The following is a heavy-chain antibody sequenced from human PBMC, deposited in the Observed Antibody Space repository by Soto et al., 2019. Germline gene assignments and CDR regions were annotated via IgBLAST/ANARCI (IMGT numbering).Heavy chain of an antibody. J-gene: IGHJ6*02. CDR2: IYTSGST. D-gene: IGHD3-3*01. CDR3: ARGLNHYDFLCGYHRDYYEGLDG. CDR1: GGSISSYY. Sequence: PSETLSLTCTVSGGSISSYYWSWIRQPAGKGLEWIGRIYTSGSTNYNPSLKSRVTMSVDTSKNQFSLKLSSVTAADTAVYYCARGLNHYDFLCGYHRDYYEGLDGCVQATTVTVSS. V-gene: IGHV4-4*07.